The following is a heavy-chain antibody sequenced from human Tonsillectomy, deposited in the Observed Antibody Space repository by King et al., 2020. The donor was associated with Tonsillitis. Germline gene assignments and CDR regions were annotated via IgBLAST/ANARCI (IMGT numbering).Heavy chain of an antibody. J-gene: IGHJ4*02. CDR3: AKQIGFCSGGTCSLDF. D-gene: IGHD2-15*01. CDR2: ISGSGGYT. CDR1: GFTFINYA. V-gene: IGHV3-23*04. Sequence: VQLVESGGGLVQSGGSLRLSCAASGFTFINYAMSWVRQAPGKGLEWVSRISGSGGYTYYADSVEGRFTISRDNSKNTLCLQMSSLRAEDTAVYYCAKQIGFCSGGTCSLDFWGQGALVTVSS.